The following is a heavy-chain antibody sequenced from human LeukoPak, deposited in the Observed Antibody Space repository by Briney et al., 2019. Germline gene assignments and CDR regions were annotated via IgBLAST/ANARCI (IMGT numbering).Heavy chain of an antibody. Sequence: SETLSLTCTVSGGSISSYYWSWIRQPPGKGLEWIGYIYYSGSTNYNPSLKSRVTTSVDTSKNQFSLKLSSVTAADTAVYYCARLEGWLQFYYWGQGTLVTVSS. D-gene: IGHD5-24*01. V-gene: IGHV4-59*01. CDR3: ARLEGWLQFYY. CDR1: GGSISSYY. CDR2: IYYSGST. J-gene: IGHJ4*02.